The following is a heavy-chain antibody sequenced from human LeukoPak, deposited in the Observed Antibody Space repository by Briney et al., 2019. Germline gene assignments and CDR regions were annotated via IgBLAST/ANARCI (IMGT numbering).Heavy chain of an antibody. CDR1: GYTFTSYY. CDR3: AINNGYSYGFDY. J-gene: IGHJ4*02. V-gene: IGHV1-46*01. Sequence: GASVTVSCKASGYTFTSYYMHWVRQAPGQGLEWMGIINPSGGSTSYAQKFQGRVAMTRDTSTSTVYMELSSLRSEDTAVYYCAINNGYSYGFDYWGQGTLVTVSS. D-gene: IGHD5-18*01. CDR2: INPSGGST.